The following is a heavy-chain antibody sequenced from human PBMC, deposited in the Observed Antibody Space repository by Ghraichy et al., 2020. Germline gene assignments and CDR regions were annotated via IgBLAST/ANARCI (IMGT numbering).Heavy chain of an antibody. Sequence: SETLSLTCAVYGGSFSGYYWSWIRQPPGKGLEWIGEINHSGSTNYNPSFKSRVTISVDTSKNQFSLKLSFVTAADTAVYYCARGSRVDIAMVTRWGQGTLVTVSS. D-gene: IGHD5-18*01. CDR3: ARGSRVDIAMVTR. V-gene: IGHV4-34*01. CDR2: INHSGST. J-gene: IGHJ4*02. CDR1: GGSFSGYY.